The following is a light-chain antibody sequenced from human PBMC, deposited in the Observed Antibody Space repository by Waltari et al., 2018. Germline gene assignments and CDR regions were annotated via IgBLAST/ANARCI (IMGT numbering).Light chain of an antibody. J-gene: IGKJ1*01. CDR3: QQYYSYPPVT. V-gene: IGKV1-39*01. CDR2: ATS. Sequence: DIQMTQSPSSLSASIGDRVTITCRASENIGSYLNWYQQRTGEAPKLLIYATSTLQTEVPSRFSGSGSRTDFTLTISCLQSEDFATYYCQQYYSYPPVTFGQGTKVEIK. CDR1: ENIGSY.